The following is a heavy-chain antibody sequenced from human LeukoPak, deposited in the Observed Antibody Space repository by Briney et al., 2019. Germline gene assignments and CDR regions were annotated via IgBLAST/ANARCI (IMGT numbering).Heavy chain of an antibody. D-gene: IGHD6-13*01. J-gene: IGHJ4*02. CDR3: ASSYHYSSSWVPGY. CDR2: IYHSGST. CDR1: GGSISSGGYY. V-gene: IGHV4-30-2*01. Sequence: SQTLSLTCTVSGGSISSGGYYWSWIRQPPGKGLEWIGYIYHSGSTYYNPSLKSRVTISVDRSKNQFSLKLSSVTAADTAVYYCASSYHYSSSWVPGYWGQGTLVTVSS.